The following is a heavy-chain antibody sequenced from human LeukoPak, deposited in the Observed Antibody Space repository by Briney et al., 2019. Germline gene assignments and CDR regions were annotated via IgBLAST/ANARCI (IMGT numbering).Heavy chain of an antibody. J-gene: IGHJ6*03. CDR1: GFTFSSYS. CDR2: ISSSSGNI. CDR3: ARDRGGIGDYLDV. D-gene: IGHD3-16*02. Sequence: GGSLRLSCAASGFTFSSYSMNWVRQAPGKGLEWVSYISSSSGNIYYADSMKGRFTTSRDNTKPSLYLQMNSLRADDTALYYCARDRGGIGDYLDVWGKGTAVTVSS. V-gene: IGHV3-48*01.